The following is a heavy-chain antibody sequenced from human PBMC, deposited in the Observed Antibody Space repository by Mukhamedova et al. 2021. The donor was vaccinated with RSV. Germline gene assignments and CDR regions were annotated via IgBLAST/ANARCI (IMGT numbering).Heavy chain of an antibody. D-gene: IGHD4-17*01. CDR1: SSSYY. CDR2: IYYSGST. Sequence: SSSYYWGWIRQPPGKGLEWIGSIYYSGSTYYNPSLKSRVTISVDTSKNQFSLKLSSVTAADTAVYYCARATGPHNDAFDIWGQGT. J-gene: IGHJ3*02. CDR3: ARATGPHNDAFDI. V-gene: IGHV4-39*07.